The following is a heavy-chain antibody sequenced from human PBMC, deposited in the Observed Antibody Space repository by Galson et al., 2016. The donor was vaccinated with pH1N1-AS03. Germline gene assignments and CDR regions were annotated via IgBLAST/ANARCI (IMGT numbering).Heavy chain of an antibody. CDR3: ARDAPPPGDSDSSGTFDH. CDR1: GFTFSTYW. D-gene: IGHD3-22*01. J-gene: IGHJ4*02. Sequence: SLRLSCATSGFTFSTYWMNWVRQAPGKGLEWVANIKEDGSEKYYVDSVKGRFTISRDNSNNRLYLQMNGLRSEDTAVYYCARDAPPPGDSDSSGTFDHWGQGTLVTVSS. V-gene: IGHV3-7*01. CDR2: IKEDGSEK.